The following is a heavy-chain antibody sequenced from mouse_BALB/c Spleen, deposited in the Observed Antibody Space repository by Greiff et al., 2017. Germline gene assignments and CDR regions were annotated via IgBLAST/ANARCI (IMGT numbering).Heavy chain of an antibody. Sequence: EVMLVESGGGLVQPGGSRKLSCAASGFTFSSFGMHWVRQAPEKGLEWDAYISSGSSTIYYADTVKGRFTISRDNPKNTLFLQMTSLRSEDTAMYYCARSVVDAMDYWGQGTSVTVSS. D-gene: IGHD1-1*01. CDR3: ARSVVDAMDY. J-gene: IGHJ4*01. V-gene: IGHV5-17*02. CDR2: ISSGSSTI. CDR1: GFTFSSFG.